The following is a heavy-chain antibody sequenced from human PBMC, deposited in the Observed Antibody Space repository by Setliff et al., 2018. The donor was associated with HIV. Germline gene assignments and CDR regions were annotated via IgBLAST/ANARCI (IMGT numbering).Heavy chain of an antibody. CDR3: ARGPPFAY. V-gene: IGHV4-61*02. J-gene: IGHJ4*02. CDR2: IYTTGST. CDR1: GGSISSSSYY. Sequence: PSETLSLTCTVSGGSISSSSYYWTWIRQPAGKGLEWIGRIYTTGSTNYNPSLKSRVTISVDTSRHQFSLKLTSVTADDTGIYYCARGPPFAYWGQGLLVTVSS.